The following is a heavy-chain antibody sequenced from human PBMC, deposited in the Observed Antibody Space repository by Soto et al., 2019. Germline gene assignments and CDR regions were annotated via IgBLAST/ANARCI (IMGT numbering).Heavy chain of an antibody. Sequence: EVQLVETGGGLVQPGGALRLACAASEFSFSDYWMPWVRQAPGKGLEWVANLDQGGGEKHYVESVKGRFTISRDKAKNSLSLQMNGLRAEEAAVYYCASGGNWFDPWGQGTLVTVSS. J-gene: IGHJ5*02. V-gene: IGHV3-7*05. CDR3: ASGGNWFDP. CDR2: LDQGGGEK. D-gene: IGHD3-16*01. CDR1: EFSFSDYW.